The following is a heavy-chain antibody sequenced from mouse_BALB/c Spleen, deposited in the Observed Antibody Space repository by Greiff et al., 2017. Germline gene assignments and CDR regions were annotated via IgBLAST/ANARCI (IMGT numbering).Heavy chain of an antibody. CDR2: ISYSGST. D-gene: IGHD4-1*01. CDR1: GYSITSDYA. CDR3: ARYWDGFAY. V-gene: IGHV3-2*02. J-gene: IGHJ3*01. Sequence: EVQGVESGPGLVKPSQSLSLTCTVTGYSITSDYAWNWIRQFPGNKLEWMGYISYSGSTSYNPSLKSRISITRDASKNQFFLQLNSVTTEDTATYYCARYWDGFAYWGQGTLVTVSA.